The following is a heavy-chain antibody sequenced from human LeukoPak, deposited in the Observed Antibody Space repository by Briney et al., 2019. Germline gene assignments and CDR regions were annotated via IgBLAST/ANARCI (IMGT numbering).Heavy chain of an antibody. CDR3: ASNIRGYSYGMDDY. V-gene: IGHV4-39*07. D-gene: IGHD5-18*01. CDR2: IYYSGST. CDR1: GGSISSSSYY. J-gene: IGHJ4*02. Sequence: PSETLSLTCTVSGGSISSSSYYWGWIRQPPGKGLEWIGSIYYSGSTYYNPSLKSRVTISVDTSKNQFSLKLSSVTAADTAVYYCASNIRGYSYGMDDYWGQGTLVTVSS.